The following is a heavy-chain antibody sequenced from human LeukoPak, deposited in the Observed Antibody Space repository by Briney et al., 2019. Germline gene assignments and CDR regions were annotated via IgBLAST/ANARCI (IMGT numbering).Heavy chain of an antibody. J-gene: IGHJ6*03. CDR1: GGSIGIYY. V-gene: IGHV4-4*07. CDR3: AREISGTYYNPLGYMDV. D-gene: IGHD3-10*01. CDR2: IFTSGIA. Sequence: SETLSLTCSVSGGSIGIYYWNWIRQPAGKGLEWIGRIFTSGIANYNPSLKSRVTMSVDTSKNQFSLNLSSVTAADTAVYYCAREISGTYYNPLGYMDVWGKGTTVTVSS.